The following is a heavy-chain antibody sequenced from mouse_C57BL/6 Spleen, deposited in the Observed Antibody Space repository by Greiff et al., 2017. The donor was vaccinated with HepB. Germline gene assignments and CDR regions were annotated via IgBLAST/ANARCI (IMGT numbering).Heavy chain of an antibody. CDR1: GYTFTDYY. CDR3: AAALLLTV. CDR2: INPNNGGT. Sequence: EVQLQQSGPELVKPGASVKISCKASGYTFTDYYMNWVKQSHGKSLEWIGAINPNNGGTSYNQKFKGKATLTVDKSSSTAYMELRSLTSEDSAVYYCAAALLLTVWGQGTTLTVSS. D-gene: IGHD2-10*01. J-gene: IGHJ2*01. V-gene: IGHV1-26*01.